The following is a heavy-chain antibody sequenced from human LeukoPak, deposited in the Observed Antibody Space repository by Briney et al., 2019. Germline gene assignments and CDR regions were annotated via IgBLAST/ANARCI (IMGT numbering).Heavy chain of an antibody. CDR2: IYYSGST. Sequence: SETLSLTCTVSGGSISSSSYYWGWIRQPPGKGLEWIGSIYYSGSTYYNPSLKSRVTISVDTSKNQFSLKLSSVTAADTAVYYCARSPISPYPIDYWGQGTLVTVSS. J-gene: IGHJ4*02. CDR1: GGSISSSSYY. D-gene: IGHD2-2*01. CDR3: ARSPISPYPIDY. V-gene: IGHV4-39*07.